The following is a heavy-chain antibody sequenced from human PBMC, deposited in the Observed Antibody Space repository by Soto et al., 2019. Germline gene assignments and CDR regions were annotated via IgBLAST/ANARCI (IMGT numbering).Heavy chain of an antibody. D-gene: IGHD3-10*01. Sequence: GGSLRLSCVASGFSFSDHYMTWIRQPPGKGLEWVSYISGRGATIYYADSVKGRFTVSRDNARNSVYLQMNSLRAEDTAFYYCASDPYYYASDYWGQGTLVTVSS. CDR3: ASDPYYYASDY. V-gene: IGHV3-11*01. CDR1: GFSFSDHY. CDR2: ISGRGATI. J-gene: IGHJ4*02.